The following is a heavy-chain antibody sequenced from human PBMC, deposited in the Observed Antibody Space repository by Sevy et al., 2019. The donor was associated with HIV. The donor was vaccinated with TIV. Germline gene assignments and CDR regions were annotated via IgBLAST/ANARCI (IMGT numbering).Heavy chain of an antibody. D-gene: IGHD3-16*01. CDR2: ISYDGSNK. J-gene: IGHJ4*02. CDR1: GFTFSSYG. Sequence: GGSLRLSCAASGFTFSSYGMHWVRQAPGKGLEWVAVISYDGSNKYYADSVKGRLNISRDNSKNTRYLQMNSLRAKDTAVYYCAKDDGYYDYIWGSYFDYWGQGTLVTVSS. V-gene: IGHV3-30*18. CDR3: AKDDGYYDYIWGSYFDY.